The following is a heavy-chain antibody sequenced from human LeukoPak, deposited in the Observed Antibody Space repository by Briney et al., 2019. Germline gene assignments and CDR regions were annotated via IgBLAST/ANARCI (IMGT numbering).Heavy chain of an antibody. D-gene: IGHD6-6*01. J-gene: IGHJ4*02. CDR2: IYYSGTT. V-gene: IGHV4-59*12. CDR1: GDSITTYF. CDR3: AREGSQLGHIGY. Sequence: PSETLSLTCTVSGDSITTYFWSWIRQPPGKGLEWIGYIYYSGTTNYNPSLKSRVTISVDTSKSQVSLKLSSVTAADTAVYYCAREGSQLGHIGYWGQGTLVTVSS.